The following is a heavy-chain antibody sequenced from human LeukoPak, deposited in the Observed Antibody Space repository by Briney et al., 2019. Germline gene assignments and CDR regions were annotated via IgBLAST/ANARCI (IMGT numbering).Heavy chain of an antibody. V-gene: IGHV3-23*01. CDR1: RFTFSSFG. Sequence: GGSLRLSCAASRFTFSSFGMSWVRQAPGKGLEWVSGISGSGGSTFYADSVKGRFTISRDNSKNTLYLQMKSLRAEDTAVYYCAKGSGWEPSYYYYYMDVWGKGTTVTIS. CDR2: ISGSGGST. J-gene: IGHJ6*03. D-gene: IGHD1-26*01. CDR3: AKGSGWEPSYYYYYMDV.